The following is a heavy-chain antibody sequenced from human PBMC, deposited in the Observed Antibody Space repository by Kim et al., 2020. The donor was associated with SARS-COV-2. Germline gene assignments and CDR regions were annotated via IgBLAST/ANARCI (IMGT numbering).Heavy chain of an antibody. CDR3: ARELYGDYGGVFLFYYYGMDV. Sequence: GGSLRLSCAASGFTFSSYSMNWVRQAPGKGLEWVSSISSSSSYIYYADSVKGRFTISRDNAKNSLYLQMNSLRAEDTAVYYCARELYGDYGGVFLFYYYGMDVWGQGTTVTVSS. CDR1: GFTFSSYS. J-gene: IGHJ6*02. CDR2: ISSSSSYI. D-gene: IGHD4-17*01. V-gene: IGHV3-21*01.